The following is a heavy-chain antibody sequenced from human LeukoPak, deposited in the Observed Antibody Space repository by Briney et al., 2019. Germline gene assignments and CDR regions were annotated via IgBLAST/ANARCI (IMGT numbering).Heavy chain of an antibody. CDR1: GGTFSSYA. CDR2: IIPIFGTA. V-gene: IGHV1-69*13. Sequence: GASVTVSCTASGGTFSSYAISWVRQAPGQGLEWMGGIIPIFGTANYAQKFQGRVTITADESTSTAYMELSSLRSEDTAVYYCAREKYSPGLADAFDIWGQGTMVTVSS. D-gene: IGHD5-18*01. CDR3: AREKYSPGLADAFDI. J-gene: IGHJ3*02.